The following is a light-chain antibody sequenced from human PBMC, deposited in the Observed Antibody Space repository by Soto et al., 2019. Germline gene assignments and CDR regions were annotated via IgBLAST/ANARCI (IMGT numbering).Light chain of an antibody. CDR1: QNVLYSSNNKNY. J-gene: IGKJ1*01. CDR2: WAS. Sequence: DIVMTQSPDSLAVSLGERATINCKSSQNVLYSSNNKNYLAWYQQKPGQPPKLLIYWASTRESRVPDRFSGSGSGTDLTLTISSLLAQDVAVYYCQPYYSSPLTFGQGTKVEIK. CDR3: QPYYSSPLT. V-gene: IGKV4-1*01.